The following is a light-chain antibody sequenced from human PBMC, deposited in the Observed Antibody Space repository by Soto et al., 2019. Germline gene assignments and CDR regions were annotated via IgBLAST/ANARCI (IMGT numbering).Light chain of an antibody. Sequence: QSVLTQPPSVSAAPGQKVTISCSGSNSNIENNHVAWYQQFPGTAPKLLIYDDNKRPSGIPDRFSGSKSGTSATLGITGLQTGDEADYYCGTWDSSLSVVFGGGTKVTVL. J-gene: IGLJ2*01. CDR2: DDN. CDR3: GTWDSSLSVV. V-gene: IGLV1-51*01. CDR1: NSNIENNH.